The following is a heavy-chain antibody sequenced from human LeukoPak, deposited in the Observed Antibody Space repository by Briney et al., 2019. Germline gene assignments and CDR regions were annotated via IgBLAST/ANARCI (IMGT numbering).Heavy chain of an antibody. D-gene: IGHD6-13*01. CDR3: AAMAHSSSWPFDY. CDR1: GYTFTGYY. CDR2: INPNSGGT. Sequence: EASVKVSCKASGYTFTGYYMHWVRQAPGRGLEWMGWINPNSGGTNYAQKFQGRVTMTRDTSISTAYMELSRLRSDDTAVYYCAAMAHSSSWPFDYWGQGTLVTVSS. V-gene: IGHV1-2*02. J-gene: IGHJ4*02.